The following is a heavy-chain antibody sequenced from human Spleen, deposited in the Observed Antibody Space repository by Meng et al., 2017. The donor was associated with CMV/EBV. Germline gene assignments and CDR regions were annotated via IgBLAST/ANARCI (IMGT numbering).Heavy chain of an antibody. CDR3: AKLESTWGLRLRTFDY. D-gene: IGHD5-12*01. Sequence: GGSLRLSCAASGFTFSNYGMHWVRQAPGKGLAWVAFLRYDETKNYYADSVKGRFTISRDNSKNTVYLQMNSLRGDDTGVYFCAKLESTWGLRLRTFDYWGQGALVTVSS. V-gene: IGHV3-30*02. CDR1: GFTFSNYG. CDR2: LRYDETKN. J-gene: IGHJ4*02.